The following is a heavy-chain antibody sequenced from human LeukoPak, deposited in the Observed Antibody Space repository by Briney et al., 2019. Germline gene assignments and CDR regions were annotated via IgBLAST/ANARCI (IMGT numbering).Heavy chain of an antibody. V-gene: IGHV1-8*01. CDR2: MNPNSGNT. Sequence: GASVKASCKASGYTFTSYDINWVRQAPGQGLEWMGWMNPNSGNTGYAQKFQGRVTMTRNTSISTAYMELSSLRSEDTAVYYCAREGLVTFGGVIVIVDAFDIWGQGTMVTVSS. J-gene: IGHJ3*02. CDR3: AREGLVTFGGVIVIVDAFDI. CDR1: GYTFTSYD. D-gene: IGHD3-16*02.